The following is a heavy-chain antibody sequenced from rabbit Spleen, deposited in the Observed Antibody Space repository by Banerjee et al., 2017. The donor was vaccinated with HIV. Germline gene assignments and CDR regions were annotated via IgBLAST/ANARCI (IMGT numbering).Heavy chain of an antibody. V-gene: IGHV1S45*01. CDR2: INTYTGKS. J-gene: IGHJ4*01. CDR1: GFSFSDRDV. CDR3: ARDLIGIIGWNFYL. Sequence: QEQLEESGGGLVKPEGSLTLTCKASGFSFSDRDVVSWVRQAPGKGLEWIACINTYTGKSVYASWATGRFTISRTSSITVTLQMTSLTAADTATYFCARDLIGIIGWNFYLWGPGTLVTVS. D-gene: IGHD1-1*01.